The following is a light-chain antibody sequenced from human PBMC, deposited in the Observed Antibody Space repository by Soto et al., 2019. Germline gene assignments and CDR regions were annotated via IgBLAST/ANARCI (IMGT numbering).Light chain of an antibody. CDR2: DVS. J-gene: IGLJ2*01. CDR1: SSDVGGYDF. Sequence: QAVVTQPRSVSGSPGQSVTISCTGTSSDVGGYDFVSWYQQHPGKAPKLMISDVSKRPSGVPDRFSGSKSGNTASLTISGLQAEDEADYYCCSYAGDLALFGGGTQLTVL. V-gene: IGLV2-11*01. CDR3: CSYAGDLAL.